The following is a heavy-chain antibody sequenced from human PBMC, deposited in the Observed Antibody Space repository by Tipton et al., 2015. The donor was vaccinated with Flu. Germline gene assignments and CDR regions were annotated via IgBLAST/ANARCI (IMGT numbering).Heavy chain of an antibody. J-gene: IGHJ3*02. D-gene: IGHD1-1*01. CDR2: ILNNNGDRR. CDR3: AREGPQPDGNGFDI. CDR1: GFTFSTFE. V-gene: IGHV3-48*03. Sequence: QLVQSGGGLVQPGGSLRLSCAASGFTFSTFEMNWVRQAPGKGLEWVSYILNNNGDRRYYADSVKGRFTISRDDAKRSLYLQMNSLRTDDTAIYYCAREGPQPDGNGFDIWSQGTRVTVSS.